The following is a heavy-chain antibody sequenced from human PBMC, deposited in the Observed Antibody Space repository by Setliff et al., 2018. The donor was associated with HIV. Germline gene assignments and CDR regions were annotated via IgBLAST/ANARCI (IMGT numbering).Heavy chain of an antibody. CDR1: GYSFINYA. Sequence: ASVKVSCKASGYSFINYAMNWVRQAPGQGLEWMGWINTQTGSPTYAQAFTGRFVFSVDTSVTTAYLQISGLKADDTAVYYCARVRNWSDYWGQGTLVTVSS. CDR2: INTQTGSP. J-gene: IGHJ4*02. CDR3: ARVRNWSDY. V-gene: IGHV7-4-1*02.